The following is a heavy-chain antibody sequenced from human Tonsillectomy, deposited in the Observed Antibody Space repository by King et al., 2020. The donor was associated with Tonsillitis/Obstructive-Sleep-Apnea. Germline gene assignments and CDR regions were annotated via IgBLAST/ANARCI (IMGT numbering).Heavy chain of an antibody. CDR1: GYTFTSYA. CDR3: ARDPRVAVAGSFDY. J-gene: IGHJ4*02. V-gene: IGHV7-4-1*02. CDR2: INTNTGNP. Sequence: VQLVQSGSELKKPGASVKVSCKASGYTFTSYAMNWVRQAPGQGLEWMGWINTNTGNPTFAQGFTGRFVFSLDTSVSTAYLQINGLKAEDTALYYCARDPRVAVAGSFDYWGQGTLVTVSS. D-gene: IGHD6-19*01.